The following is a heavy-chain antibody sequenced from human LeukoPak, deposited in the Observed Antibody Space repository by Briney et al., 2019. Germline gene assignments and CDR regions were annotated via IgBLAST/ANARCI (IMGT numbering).Heavy chain of an antibody. CDR2: INHSGST. V-gene: IGHV4-34*01. CDR1: GGSFSGYY. Sequence: SETLSLTCAVYGGSFSGYYWNWIRQPPGKGMEWIGEINHSGSTNYNPSLKSRVTISVDTSKNQFSLKLSSVTAADTAVYYCARGGYYDSSGYYPHPEFDYWGQGTLVTVSS. D-gene: IGHD3-22*01. J-gene: IGHJ4*02. CDR3: ARGGYYDSSGYYPHPEFDY.